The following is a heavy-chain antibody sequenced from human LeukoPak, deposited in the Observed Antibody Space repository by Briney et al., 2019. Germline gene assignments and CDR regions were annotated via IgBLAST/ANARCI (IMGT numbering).Heavy chain of an antibody. CDR1: GGSISSSNW. CDR2: IYHSGST. D-gene: IGHD5-18*01. Sequence: SGTLSLTCAVSGGSISSSNWWSWVRQPPGKGLEWIGEIYHSGSTNYNPSLKSRVTISVDKSKNQFSLKLSSVTAADTAVYYCARDERGYSYGYAYYWGQGTLVTVSS. V-gene: IGHV4-4*02. CDR3: ARDERGYSYGYAYY. J-gene: IGHJ4*02.